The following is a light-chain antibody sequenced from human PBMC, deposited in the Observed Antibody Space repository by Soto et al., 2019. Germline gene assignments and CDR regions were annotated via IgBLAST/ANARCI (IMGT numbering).Light chain of an antibody. J-gene: IGLJ3*02. CDR1: SSDVGGYNY. V-gene: IGLV2-8*01. Sequence: QSALTQPPSASGSPGQSVTISCTGTSSDVGGYNYVSWYQQYPGRAPKLMLYEVTKRPSGVADRFSGSKSANTASLTVSGLHAEDEADYYCSSYAASNNFYFVFGGGTQLTVL. CDR3: SSYAASNNFYFV. CDR2: EVT.